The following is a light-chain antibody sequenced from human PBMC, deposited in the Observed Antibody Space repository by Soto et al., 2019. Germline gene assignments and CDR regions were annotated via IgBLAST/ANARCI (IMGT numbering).Light chain of an antibody. J-gene: IGKJ5*01. CDR1: QSISNW. Sequence: DIQMTQSPTTLSASLGDRVTITCRASQSISNWLAWYQQKPGKAPKLLIYDASSLESGGPSRFSGSGSGTDFTLTISSLQPEDFATYYCQQYNSYPLTFGQGTRLEIK. CDR2: DAS. CDR3: QQYNSYPLT. V-gene: IGKV1-5*01.